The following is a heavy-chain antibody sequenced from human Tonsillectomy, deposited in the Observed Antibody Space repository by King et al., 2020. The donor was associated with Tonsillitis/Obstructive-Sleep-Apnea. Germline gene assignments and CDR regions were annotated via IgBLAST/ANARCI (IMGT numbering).Heavy chain of an antibody. D-gene: IGHD2-21*01. CDR1: GGTFSSYA. CDR3: STGGCGGDCYSGYWFDP. V-gene: IGHV1-69*01. CDR2: IIPIFGTA. Sequence: VQLVESGAEVKKPGSSVKVSCKASGGTFSSYAISWVRQAPGQGLEWMGGIIPIFGTANYARKFQGRVTITADESTSTAYMELSSLRSEDPAVYYCSTGGCGGDCYSGYWFDPWGQGTLVTVSS. J-gene: IGHJ5*02.